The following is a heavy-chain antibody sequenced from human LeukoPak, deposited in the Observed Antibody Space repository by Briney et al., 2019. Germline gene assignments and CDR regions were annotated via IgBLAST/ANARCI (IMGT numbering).Heavy chain of an antibody. D-gene: IGHD3-10*01. CDR3: ARHRGYYYGSGSYYFDY. CDR2: INHSGST. CDR1: GGSFSGYY. J-gene: IGHJ4*02. Sequence: PSETLSLTCAVYGGSFSGYYWSWIRQPPGKGLEWIGEINHSGSTNYNPSLKSRVTISVDTSKNQFSLKLSSVTAADTAVYYCARHRGYYYGSGSYYFDYWGQGTLVTVSS. V-gene: IGHV4-34*01.